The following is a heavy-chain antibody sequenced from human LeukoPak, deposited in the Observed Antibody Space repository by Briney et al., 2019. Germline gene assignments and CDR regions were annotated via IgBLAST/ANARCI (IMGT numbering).Heavy chain of an antibody. J-gene: IGHJ3*02. CDR3: ARGPYSYDSSGAFDI. V-gene: IGHV4-4*07. CDR2: IYSSRS. D-gene: IGHD3-22*01. CDR1: GASISSYY. Sequence: SETLSLTCTVSGASISSYYWSWIRQPAGKVLEWIGRIYSSRSIYNPSLKSRVTMSVDTSKNQFSLKLSSVTAADTAVYFCARGPYSYDSSGAFDIWGQGTMVTVSS.